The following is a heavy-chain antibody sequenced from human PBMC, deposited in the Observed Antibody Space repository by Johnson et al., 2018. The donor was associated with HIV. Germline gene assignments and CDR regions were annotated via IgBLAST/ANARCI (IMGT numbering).Heavy chain of an antibody. CDR1: GFTFDDYA. CDR2: IYSGGST. CDR3: ARDGYNYAFDI. Sequence: VQLVESGGGLVQPGRSLRLSCAASGFTFDDYAMHWVRQAPGKGLEWVSVIYSGGSTYYADSVKGRFTISRDNSKNTLSLQMNSLRVEDTAVYYCARDGYNYAFDIWGQGTMVTVSS. V-gene: IGHV3-66*01. J-gene: IGHJ3*02. D-gene: IGHD5-24*01.